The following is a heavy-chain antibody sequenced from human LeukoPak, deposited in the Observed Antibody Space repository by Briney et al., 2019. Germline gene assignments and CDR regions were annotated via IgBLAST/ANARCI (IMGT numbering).Heavy chain of an antibody. D-gene: IGHD3-9*01. CDR2: IYYSGST. CDR3: ARGAPTLRYFDWLFPFDY. V-gene: IGHV4-59*01. CDR1: GGSISSYY. Sequence: SETLSLTCTVSGGSISSYYWSWIRQPPGKGLEWIGYIYYSGSTNYNPSLKSRVTISVDTSKNQFSLKLSSVTAADTAVYYCARGAPTLRYFDWLFPFDYWGQGTLVTVSS. J-gene: IGHJ4*02.